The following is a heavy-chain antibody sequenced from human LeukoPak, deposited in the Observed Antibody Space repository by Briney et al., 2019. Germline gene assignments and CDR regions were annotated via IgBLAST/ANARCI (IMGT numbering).Heavy chain of an antibody. CDR1: GFTFRSYA. CDR3: ARDATGGGDCFFDY. CDR2: IWCDGGNK. Sequence: GGPLRLSCAASGFTFRSYAMHWVRQAPGKGLEWVAGIWCDGGNKYYADSVKGRFTLSRENSKNTLFLQMNRLRVEDTAVYYCARDATGGGDCFFDYWGQGTLVTVSS. J-gene: IGHJ4*02. V-gene: IGHV3-33*01. D-gene: IGHD2-21*02.